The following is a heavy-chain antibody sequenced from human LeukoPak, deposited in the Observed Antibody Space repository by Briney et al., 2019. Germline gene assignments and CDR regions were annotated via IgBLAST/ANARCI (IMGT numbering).Heavy chain of an antibody. CDR1: GGTFGSYA. CDR2: IIPILGIA. J-gene: IGHJ4*02. Sequence: SVKVSCKASGGTFGSYAISWVRQAPGQGLEWMGRIIPILGIANYAQKFQGRVTITADKSTSTAYMELSSLRSEDTAVYYCARDGTGYCSGGSCDYWGQGTLVTVSS. CDR3: ARDGTGYCSGGSCDY. V-gene: IGHV1-69*04. D-gene: IGHD2-15*01.